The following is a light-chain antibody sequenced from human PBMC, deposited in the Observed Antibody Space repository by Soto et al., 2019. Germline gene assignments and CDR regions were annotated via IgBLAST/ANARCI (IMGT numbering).Light chain of an antibody. CDR2: RAS. J-gene: IGKJ1*01. CDR1: QRVGSTY. V-gene: IGKV3-20*01. CDR3: QQRDSSSWT. Sequence: ILLTQSPDTPSLARAERAILSCRATQRVGSTYLAWYQQKPGQAPRILIFRASGRATGIPDRFSGSGSGTDFTLTISRLEPEDFAVYYCQQRDSSSWTFGQGTKVDIK.